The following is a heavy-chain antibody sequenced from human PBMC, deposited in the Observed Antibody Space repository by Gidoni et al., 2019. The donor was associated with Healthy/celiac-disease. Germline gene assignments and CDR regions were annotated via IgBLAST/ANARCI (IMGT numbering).Heavy chain of an antibody. V-gene: IGHV3-23*01. CDR3: AFPTGEDFDY. D-gene: IGHD7-27*01. Sequence: EVQLLESGGGWVQPGGSLRRACAASGFTFSSYAISWVRRAPGKGLEWVSSISVSGCSTYYADSVQGRFTISRDNSKNTLYLQMNSLRAEDTAVYYCAFPTGEDFDYWGQGTLVTVSS. CDR1: GFTFSSYA. J-gene: IGHJ4*02. CDR2: ISVSGCST.